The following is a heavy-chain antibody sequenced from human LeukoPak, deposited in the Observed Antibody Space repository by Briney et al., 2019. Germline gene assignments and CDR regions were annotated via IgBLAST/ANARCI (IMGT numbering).Heavy chain of an antibody. CDR3: ARDRTYYYDSSGYPDY. CDR1: GFTFSSYA. J-gene: IGHJ4*02. D-gene: IGHD3-22*01. V-gene: IGHV3-30-3*01. Sequence: GRPLRLSCAASGFTFSSYAMHWVRQAPGKGLEWVAVISYDGSNKYYADSVKGRFTISRDNSKNTLYLQMNSLRAEDTAVYYCARDRTYYYDSSGYPDYWGQGTLVTVSS. CDR2: ISYDGSNK.